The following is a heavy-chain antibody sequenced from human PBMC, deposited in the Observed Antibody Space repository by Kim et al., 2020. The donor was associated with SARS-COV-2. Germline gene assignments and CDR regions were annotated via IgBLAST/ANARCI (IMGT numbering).Heavy chain of an antibody. CDR1: GGSVSSGPYY. Sequence: SETLSLTCTVSGGSVSSGPYYWNWIRQPPGKGLEWIGYMYYSGSTNYNPSLKSRVTISIDTSKNQFSLKLSSVTAADTAGYYCARISGDYDRWFDPWGQGTLVTVSS. J-gene: IGHJ5*02. V-gene: IGHV4-61*01. CDR2: MYYSGST. D-gene: IGHD4-17*01. CDR3: ARISGDYDRWFDP.